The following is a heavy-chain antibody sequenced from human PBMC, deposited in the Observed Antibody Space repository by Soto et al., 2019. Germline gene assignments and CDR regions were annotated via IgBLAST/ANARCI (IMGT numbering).Heavy chain of an antibody. D-gene: IGHD3-10*01. CDR1: GYSFTSYW. Sequence: PGESLKISCKGSGYSFTSYWISWVRQMPGKGLEWMGRIDPSDSYTNYSPSIQGHVTISVDKSINTAYLQWSSLKASDSAMYYCARRGAQFGESLAFPDNWFDPWGQGTLVTVSS. J-gene: IGHJ5*02. CDR3: ARRGAQFGESLAFPDNWFDP. CDR2: IDPSDSYT. V-gene: IGHV5-10-1*01.